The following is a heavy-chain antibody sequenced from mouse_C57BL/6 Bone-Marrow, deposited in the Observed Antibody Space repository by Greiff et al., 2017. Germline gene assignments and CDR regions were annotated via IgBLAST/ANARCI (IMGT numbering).Heavy chain of an antibody. V-gene: IGHV1-80*01. J-gene: IGHJ2*01. CDR1: GYAFSSYW. CDR3: ARSSYYGSRGGDY. D-gene: IGHD1-1*01. CDR2: IYPGDGDT. Sequence: QVQLQQSGAELVKPGASVKISCKASGYAFSSYWMNWVKQRPGKGLEWIGQIYPGDGDTNYNGKFKGKATLTADKSSSTAYMQLSSLTSEDSAVYFGARSSYYGSRGGDYWGQGTTLTVSS.